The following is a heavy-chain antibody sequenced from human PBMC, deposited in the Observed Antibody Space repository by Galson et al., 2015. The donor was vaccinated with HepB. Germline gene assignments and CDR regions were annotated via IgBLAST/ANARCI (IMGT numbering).Heavy chain of an antibody. Sequence: ETLSLTCTVSGSSISSSSYYWGWIRQPPGKGLEWIGSIYYSGSTYYNPSLKSRVTISVDTSKNQFSLKLSSVTAADTAVYYCARVLLYYYYMDVWGKGTTVTVSS. CDR1: GSSISSSSYY. J-gene: IGHJ6*03. CDR3: ARVLLYYYYMDV. V-gene: IGHV4-39*07. CDR2: IYYSGST. D-gene: IGHD3-10*01.